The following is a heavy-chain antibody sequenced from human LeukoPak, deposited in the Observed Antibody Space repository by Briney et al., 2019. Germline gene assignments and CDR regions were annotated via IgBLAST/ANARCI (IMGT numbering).Heavy chain of an antibody. J-gene: IGHJ4*02. D-gene: IGHD3-16*01. CDR2: FHYSGSN. CDR1: SDSISSTYYY. CDR3: ARQATFGYAYAYYFDL. V-gene: IGHV4-39*01. Sequence: PSETLSLTCTVSSDSISSTYYYWGWIRQSPDKGLEWIGTFHYSGSNYYNPSLKGRITLSVDTSKNQFSLSLISVTAADTAVYFCARQATFGYAYAYYFDLWGQGTLVTVSS.